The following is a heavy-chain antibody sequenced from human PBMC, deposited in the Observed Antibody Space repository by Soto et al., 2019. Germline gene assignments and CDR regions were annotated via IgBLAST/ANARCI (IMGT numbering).Heavy chain of an antibody. CDR2: IVPVFRPA. D-gene: IGHD3-22*01. V-gene: IGHV1-69*01. CDR1: GGTFSTYL. CDR3: GRGRGFYDSVDY. Sequence: QVQLVQSGAEVRKPGSSVKVSCEASGGTFSTYLISWVRQAPGLGLEWMGGIVPVFRPATYSEKFLGRVTITADEATTTAYMELNSLTSEDTAVYYWGRGRGFYDSVDYWGQGTLVSVSS. J-gene: IGHJ4*02.